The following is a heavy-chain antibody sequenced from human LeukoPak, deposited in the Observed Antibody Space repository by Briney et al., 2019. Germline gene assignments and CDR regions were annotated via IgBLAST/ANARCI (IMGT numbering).Heavy chain of an antibody. CDR2: IYPGDPDT. Sequence: GESLIISCKGSGYSFPSYWIAWVRQMPGKGLEYMGIIYPGDPDTRYSPSFQGQVTISVDKSISTAYLQWSSLKASDTAMYFCARQPTAAGIWFDPWGQGTLVTVSS. V-gene: IGHV5-51*01. CDR3: ARQPTAAGIWFDP. D-gene: IGHD6-13*01. CDR1: GYSFPSYW. J-gene: IGHJ5*02.